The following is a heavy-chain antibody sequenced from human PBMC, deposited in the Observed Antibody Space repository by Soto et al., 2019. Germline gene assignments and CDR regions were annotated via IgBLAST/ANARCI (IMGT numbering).Heavy chain of an antibody. CDR2: ISYDGNNH. Sequence: QVQLVESGGGVVQPGRSLRLSCAASGFTFTIYALHWVRQAPGKGLEWVAVISYDGNNHYYADCVKGRFTISRDNSKSTVDMRVDALRPDDTAVYYCARDRYFYSGRRAYYYYGMDVWGQGTTVTVSS. J-gene: IGHJ6*02. D-gene: IGHD2-15*01. CDR3: ARDRYFYSGRRAYYYYGMDV. CDR1: GFTFTIYA. V-gene: IGHV3-30*04.